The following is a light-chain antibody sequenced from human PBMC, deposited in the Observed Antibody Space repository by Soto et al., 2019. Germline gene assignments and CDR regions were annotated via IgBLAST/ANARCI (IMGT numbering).Light chain of an antibody. Sequence: QSALTQPPSASGSPGQSVAISCTGTTGDIGNYNFVSWYQQHPGKAPKLLIFEVNKRPSGVPDRLSGSKSGNTASLTVSGLQAEDEADYYCSSHGGNSPYVFGTGTKLTVL. CDR3: SSHGGNSPYV. V-gene: IGLV2-8*01. CDR2: EVN. J-gene: IGLJ1*01. CDR1: TGDIGNYNF.